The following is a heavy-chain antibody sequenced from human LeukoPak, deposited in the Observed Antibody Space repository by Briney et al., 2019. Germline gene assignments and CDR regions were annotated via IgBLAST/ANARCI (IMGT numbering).Heavy chain of an antibody. CDR2: IYSGGST. D-gene: IGHD2-15*01. CDR3: ARDRRLGYCSGGSCYYGLYFDY. CDR1: WFTVSSNY. J-gene: IGHJ4*02. V-gene: IGHV3-53*01. Sequence: GGSLRLSCAASWFTVSSNYMSWARQAPGKGLEWVSVIYSGGSTYYADSVKGRFTISRDNSKNTLYLQMNSLRAEDTAVYYCARDRRLGYCSGGSCYYGLYFDYWGQGTLVTVSS.